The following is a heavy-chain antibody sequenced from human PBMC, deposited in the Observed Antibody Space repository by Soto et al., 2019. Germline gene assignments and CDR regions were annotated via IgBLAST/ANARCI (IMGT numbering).Heavy chain of an antibody. Sequence: EVQLVESGGGLVQPGGSLRVSCAASGFSFSSYSMNWVRQAPGKGLEWVSYISSSSRTIYYADSVKGRFTISRDNAKNSLYLQMNSLRDEDTGVYYCAKDRSSTMSAMDVWGQGTTVTVSS. CDR1: GFSFSSYS. V-gene: IGHV3-48*02. CDR2: ISSSSRTI. J-gene: IGHJ6*02. CDR3: AKDRSSTMSAMDV. D-gene: IGHD2-2*01.